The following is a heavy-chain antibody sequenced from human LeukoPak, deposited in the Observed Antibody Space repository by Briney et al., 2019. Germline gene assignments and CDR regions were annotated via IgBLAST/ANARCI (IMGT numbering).Heavy chain of an antibody. V-gene: IGHV3-23*01. CDR1: GFTFSSYA. D-gene: IGHD3-3*01. Sequence: GGSLRLSCAASGFTFSSYAMSWVRQAPGKGLEWVAAMICGGGNTYYADSVKGRFTISRDNSKNTLYLQMNSLRAEDTAVYHCAKEEWLGKMNYFDYWGQGTLVTVSS. CDR3: AKEEWLGKMNYFDY. J-gene: IGHJ4*02. CDR2: MICGGGNT.